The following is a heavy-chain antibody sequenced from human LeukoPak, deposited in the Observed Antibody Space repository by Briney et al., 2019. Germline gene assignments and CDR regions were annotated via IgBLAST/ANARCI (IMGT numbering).Heavy chain of an antibody. V-gene: IGHV4-38-2*01. D-gene: IGHD2-2*01. J-gene: IGHJ5*02. Sequence: SETLSLTCAVSGYSISSGYYWGWIRQPPGKGLEWIGSIYHSGSTYYNPSLKSRVTISVDTSKNQFSLKLSSVTAADTAVYYCARATHYCSSTSCLNWFDPWGQGTLVTVSS. CDR2: IYHSGST. CDR3: ARATHYCSSTSCLNWFDP. CDR1: GYSISSGYY.